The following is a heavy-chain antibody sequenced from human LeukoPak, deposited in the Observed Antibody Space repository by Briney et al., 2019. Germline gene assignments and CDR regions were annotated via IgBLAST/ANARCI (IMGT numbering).Heavy chain of an antibody. CDR1: GFTFSSYA. D-gene: IGHD2-21*02. CDR3: AKVVDCGGDCYSDY. V-gene: IGHV3-23*01. Sequence: PGGSLRLSCAASGFTFSSYAMIWVRQAPGKGLEWVSGISGSGGKTYYADSVKGRFIISRDNSKSTLYLQMNSLRAEDTAVYYCAKVVDCGGDCYSDYWGQGSLVTVSS. CDR2: ISGSGGKT. J-gene: IGHJ4*02.